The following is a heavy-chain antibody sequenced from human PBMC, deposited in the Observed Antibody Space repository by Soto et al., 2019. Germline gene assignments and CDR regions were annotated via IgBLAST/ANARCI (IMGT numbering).Heavy chain of an antibody. CDR3: ARDEGDDSSVYYDVNY. V-gene: IGHV1-69*01. D-gene: IGHD3-22*01. Sequence: QVPLVQSGAEVKKPGSSVRVSCKASGGTYRNYAVNWVRQAPGQELEWMGGIIPISGTTNYAQKFQGRVTITADESTSTAYMELRRLISEDTAVYFCARDEGDDSSVYYDVNYWGQGTLVTVSS. CDR1: GGTYRNYA. J-gene: IGHJ4*02. CDR2: IIPISGTT.